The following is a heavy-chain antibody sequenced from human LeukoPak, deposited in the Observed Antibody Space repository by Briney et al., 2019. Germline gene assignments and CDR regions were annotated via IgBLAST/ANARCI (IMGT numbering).Heavy chain of an antibody. D-gene: IGHD3-3*01. CDR2: IYHSGST. CDR1: GGSISSGGYY. J-gene: IGHJ4*02. Sequence: SETLSLTCTVSGGSISSGGYYWSWIRQPPGKALEWIGYIYHSGSTYYNPSLKSRVTISVDRSKNQFSLKLGSVTAADTAVYYCARHRAINGFGGSPVGYWGQGTLVTVSS. CDR3: ARHRAINGFGGSPVGY. V-gene: IGHV4-30-2*01.